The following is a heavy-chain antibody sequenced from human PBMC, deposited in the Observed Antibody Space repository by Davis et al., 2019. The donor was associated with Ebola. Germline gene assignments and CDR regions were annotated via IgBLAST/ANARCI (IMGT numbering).Heavy chain of an antibody. Sequence: GGSLRLSCAASGFTFSSYAMSWVSQAPGKGLEWVSAISGSGGSTYYADSVKGRFTISRDNSKNTLYLQMNSLRAEDTAVYYCAKGVNIVVVPAAIRYYYYGMDVWGQGTTVTVSS. CDR3: AKGVNIVVVPAAIRYYYYGMDV. D-gene: IGHD2-2*01. J-gene: IGHJ6*02. V-gene: IGHV3-23*01. CDR2: ISGSGGST. CDR1: GFTFSSYA.